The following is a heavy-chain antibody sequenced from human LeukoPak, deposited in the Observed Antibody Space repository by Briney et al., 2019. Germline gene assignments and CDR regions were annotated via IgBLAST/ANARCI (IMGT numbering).Heavy chain of an antibody. Sequence: GGSLRLACAASGFTFSSYAMSWVRQAPGKGLEWVSAISGSGGSTFYADSVKGRFTISRDNSKNTLYLQMSSLRAEDTAVYYCAKRIYGSGSYGFDYWGQGTLVTVSS. CDR2: ISGSGGST. V-gene: IGHV3-23*01. D-gene: IGHD3-10*01. CDR3: AKRIYGSGSYGFDY. CDR1: GFTFSSYA. J-gene: IGHJ4*02.